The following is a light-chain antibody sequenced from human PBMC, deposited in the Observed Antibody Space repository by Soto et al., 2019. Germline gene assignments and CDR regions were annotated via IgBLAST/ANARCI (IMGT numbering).Light chain of an antibody. CDR1: QSVSNSY. J-gene: IGKJ1*01. V-gene: IGKV3-20*01. CDR2: CAS. CDR3: QQYATSPWT. Sequence: DILLTQSPGTLSLSPGERATLSCRASQSVSNSYLAWYQQKPGQAPRLLIHCASSRAGGVPDRVSGSGSGTAFTITISRLEPEDFALYYCQQYATSPWTFGQGTKVDIK.